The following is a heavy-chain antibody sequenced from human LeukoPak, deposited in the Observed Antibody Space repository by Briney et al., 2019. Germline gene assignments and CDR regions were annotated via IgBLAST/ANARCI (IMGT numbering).Heavy chain of an antibody. V-gene: IGHV4-4*07. J-gene: IGHJ3*02. CDR2: IYTSGST. D-gene: IGHD3-22*01. CDR3: ARDRYYYDTSGPPLDI. Sequence: SETLSLTCTVSGGSISSYYWSWIRQPAGKGLEWIGRIYTSGSTNYNPSLKSRVTMSVDTSKNQFSLRLSSVTAADTAVYYCARDRYYYDTSGPPLDIWGQGTMVTVSS. CDR1: GGSISSYY.